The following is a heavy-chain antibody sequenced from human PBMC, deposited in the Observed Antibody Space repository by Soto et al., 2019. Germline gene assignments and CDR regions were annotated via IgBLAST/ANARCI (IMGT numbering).Heavy chain of an antibody. D-gene: IGHD3-10*01. CDR2: IVPVFGRV. CDR1: GDTFTKYA. J-gene: IGHJ4*02. V-gene: IGHV1-69*06. CDR3: AGVASGSTWDYFDY. Sequence: QVHLVQSGAEVRKPGSSVRVSCKASGDTFTKYAISWLRQAPGQGLEWMGGIVPVFGRVTYAPRFQARVSIIADKSTATSYLELTSLTADDTAVYYCAGVASGSTWDYFDYWGQGTLVTVSS.